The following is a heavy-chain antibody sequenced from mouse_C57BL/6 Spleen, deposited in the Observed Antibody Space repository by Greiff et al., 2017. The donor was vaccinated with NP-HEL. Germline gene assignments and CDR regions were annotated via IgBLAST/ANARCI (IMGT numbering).Heavy chain of an antibody. D-gene: IGHD3-3*01. V-gene: IGHV1-42*01. CDR1: GYSFTGYY. J-gene: IGHJ3*01. CDR3: ARRLLGSFAY. Sequence: EVQLQQSGPELVKPGASVKISCKASGYSFTGYYMNWVKQSPEKSLEWIGEINPSTGGTTYNQKFKAKATLTVDKSSSTAYMQLKSLTSEDSAVYYCARRLLGSFAYWGQGTLVTVSA. CDR2: INPSTGGT.